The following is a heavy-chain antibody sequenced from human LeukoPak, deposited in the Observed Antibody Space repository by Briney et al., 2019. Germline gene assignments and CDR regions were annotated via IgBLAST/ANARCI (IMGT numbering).Heavy chain of an antibody. CDR2: IVGSGAST. Sequence: GRTLSLSCAASGFTLSNFAMSWVPQAPGKGLEWGSAIVGSGASTYYADSVKGRFTLSRDNSKNTLHLQMNSLRAEDTAIYHCAKVRVVGDYNWFFDLWGGGTLVTVSS. CDR1: GFTLSNFA. V-gene: IGHV3-23*01. CDR3: AKVRVVGDYNWFFDL. J-gene: IGHJ2*01. D-gene: IGHD4-17*01.